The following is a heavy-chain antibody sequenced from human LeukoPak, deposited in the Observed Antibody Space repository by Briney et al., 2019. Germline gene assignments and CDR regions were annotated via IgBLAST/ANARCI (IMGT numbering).Heavy chain of an antibody. J-gene: IGHJ4*02. V-gene: IGHV3-23*01. CDR1: GFTFNNYA. CDR2: ISGSGGST. Sequence: GGSLRLSCAASGFTFNNYAMSWVRQAPGKGLEWVSAISGSGGSTYYADSVEGRFTISRDNSKNTLYLQMNSLRAEDTAVYYCAKEERRDGYNYGYWGQGTLVTVSS. CDR3: AKEERRDGYNYGY. D-gene: IGHD5-24*01.